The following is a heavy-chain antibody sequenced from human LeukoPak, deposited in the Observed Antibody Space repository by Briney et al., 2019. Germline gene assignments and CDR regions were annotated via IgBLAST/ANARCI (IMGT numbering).Heavy chain of an antibody. V-gene: IGHV1-69*01. CDR1: GGTFSSYA. J-gene: IGHJ4*02. Sequence: SVKVSCKASGGTFSSYAISWVRQAPGQGLEWMGGIIPIFGTANYAQKFQGRVTITADESTSTAYMELSSLRSEDTAVYYCARVPIRITIFGVVTSVEFDYWGQGTLVTVSS. D-gene: IGHD3-3*01. CDR3: ARVPIRITIFGVVTSVEFDY. CDR2: IIPIFGTA.